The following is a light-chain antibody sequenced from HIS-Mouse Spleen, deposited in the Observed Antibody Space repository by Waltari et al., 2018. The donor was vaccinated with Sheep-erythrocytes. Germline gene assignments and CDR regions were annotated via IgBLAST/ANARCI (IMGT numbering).Light chain of an antibody. Sequence: QSALTQPASVSGSPGQSITISCTGTSRDVGGYHYVSWYQQHPGKAPKLMIYDVSNRPSGVSNRFSGSKSGNTASLTISGLQAEDEADYYCSSYTSSSPLYVFGTGTKVTVL. CDR3: SSYTSSSPLYV. CDR2: DVS. CDR1: SRDVGGYHY. J-gene: IGLJ1*01. V-gene: IGLV2-14*03.